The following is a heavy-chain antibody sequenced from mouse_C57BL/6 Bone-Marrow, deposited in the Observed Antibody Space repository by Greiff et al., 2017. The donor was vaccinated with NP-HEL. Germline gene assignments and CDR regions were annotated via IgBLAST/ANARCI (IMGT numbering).Heavy chain of an antibody. Sequence: QVQLKQPGTELVKPGASVKLSCKASGYTFTSYWMHWVKQRPGQGLEWIGNINPSNGGTNYNEKFKSKATLTVDKSSSTAYMQLSSLTSEDAAVYYCAKGGYEKLFDYWGQGTTLTVSS. V-gene: IGHV1-53*01. CDR2: INPSNGGT. D-gene: IGHD3-1*01. CDR1: GYTFTSYW. CDR3: AKGGYEKLFDY. J-gene: IGHJ2*01.